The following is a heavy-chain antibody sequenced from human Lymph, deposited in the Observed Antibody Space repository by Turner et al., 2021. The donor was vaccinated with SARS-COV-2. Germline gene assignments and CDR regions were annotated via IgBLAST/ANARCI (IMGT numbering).Heavy chain of an antibody. Sequence: QLQLQESGPGLVKPSETRSLTCTVAGGSLSSSSYYWGWIRQPPGKGLEWIGSIYYSGSTYYNPSLKSRVTISVDTSTNQSSLKQSSVTAADTAVYYCARHAYCTNGVCYTGKDWYFDLWGRGTMVTVSS. CDR2: IYYSGST. CDR1: GGSLSSSSYY. D-gene: IGHD2-8*01. V-gene: IGHV4-39*01. CDR3: ARHAYCTNGVCYTGKDWYFDL. J-gene: IGHJ2*01.